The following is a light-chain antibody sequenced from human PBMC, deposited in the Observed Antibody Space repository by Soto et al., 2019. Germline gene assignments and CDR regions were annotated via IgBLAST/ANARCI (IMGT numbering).Light chain of an antibody. J-gene: IGLJ1*01. CDR1: SSDVGGYNY. CDR2: EVS. V-gene: IGLV2-8*01. CDR3: SSYAGSLYV. Sequence: QSVLTQPPSASGSPGQSVTISCTGTSSDVGGYNYVSWHQQHPGKAPKLMIYEVSKRPSGVPDRFSGSKSGNTASLTVSGLQAEDEADYYCSSYAGSLYVFGTGTKLTVL.